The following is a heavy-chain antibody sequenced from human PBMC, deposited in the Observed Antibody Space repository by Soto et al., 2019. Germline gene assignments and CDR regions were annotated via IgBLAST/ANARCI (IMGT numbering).Heavy chain of an antibody. CDR2: ISSNGGST. CDR3: VKDSIRYSSGWYYFDY. V-gene: IGHV3-64D*06. J-gene: IGHJ4*02. CDR1: GFTFSSYA. D-gene: IGHD6-19*01. Sequence: VGSLRLSCSASGFTFSSYAMHWVRQAPGKGLEYVSAISSNGGSTYYADSVKGRFTISRDNSKNTLYLQMSSLRAEDTAVYYCVKDSIRYSSGWYYFDYWGQGTLVTVSS.